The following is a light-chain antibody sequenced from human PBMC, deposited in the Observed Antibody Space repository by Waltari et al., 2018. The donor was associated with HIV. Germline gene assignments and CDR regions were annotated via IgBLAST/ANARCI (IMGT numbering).Light chain of an antibody. CDR2: DVN. CDR1: SRDIGGYNY. Sequence: QSALTQPRSVSGSPGQTVTISCRGTSRDIGGYNYVSWYQQHPAEAPRLMIYDVNKRPSGVPERFSGSKSGNTASLTISGLQAEDEADYYCCSYAGSNTFYVFGTGTEVTVL. V-gene: IGLV2-11*01. J-gene: IGLJ1*01. CDR3: CSYAGSNTFYV.